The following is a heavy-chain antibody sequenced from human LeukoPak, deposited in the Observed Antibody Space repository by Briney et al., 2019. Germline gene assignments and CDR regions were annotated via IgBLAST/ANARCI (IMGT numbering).Heavy chain of an antibody. CDR1: GDSVSINRAA. CDR3: ASGGTTVAGMDV. D-gene: IGHD1-1*01. CDR2: TYYRSKWYT. J-gene: IGHJ6*02. V-gene: IGHV6-1*01. Sequence: SQTLSLTFVISGDSVSINRAAWNWIRQSPSKGLEWLGRTYYRSKWYTDYAVSVKTRITVNPDTFKNQFSLQLNSVTPEDTAVYYCASGGTTVAGMDVWGQGTTVTVSS.